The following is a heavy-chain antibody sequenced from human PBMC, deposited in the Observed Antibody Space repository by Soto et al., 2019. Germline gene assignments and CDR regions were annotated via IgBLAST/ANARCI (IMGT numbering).Heavy chain of an antibody. CDR3: AKRVSPGVAHRQNWFDP. Sequence: EVQLLESGGGLVQPGGSLRLSCAASGFTFSSYAMSWVRQAPGKGLEWVSAISGSGGSTYYADSVKGRFTISRDNSKNTLYLKMNSLRAEDTAVYYCAKRVSPGVAHRQNWFDPWGQGTLVTVSS. V-gene: IGHV3-23*01. D-gene: IGHD3-3*01. J-gene: IGHJ5*02. CDR1: GFTFSSYA. CDR2: ISGSGGST.